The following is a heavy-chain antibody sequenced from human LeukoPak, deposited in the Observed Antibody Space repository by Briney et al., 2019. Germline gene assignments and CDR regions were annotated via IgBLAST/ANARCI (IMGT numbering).Heavy chain of an antibody. J-gene: IGHJ3*02. V-gene: IGHV1-69*13. D-gene: IGHD5-18*01. CDR2: IIPIFGTA. CDR3: ARGPRYSYQPTGDFDI. Sequence: GASVKVSCKAFGGTFSSYAISWVRQAPGQGLEWMGGIIPIFGTANYAQKFQGRVTITADESTSTAYMELSSLRSEDTAVYYCARGPRYSYQPTGDFDIWGQGTMVTVSS. CDR1: GGTFSSYA.